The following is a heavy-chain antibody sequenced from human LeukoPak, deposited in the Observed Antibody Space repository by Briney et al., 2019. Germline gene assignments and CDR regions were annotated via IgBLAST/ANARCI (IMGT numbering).Heavy chain of an antibody. J-gene: IGHJ5*02. CDR1: GGSISSSNW. CDR3: ARLERGESWFDP. D-gene: IGHD3-16*01. V-gene: IGHV4-4*02. CDR2: IYLRGNT. Sequence: PSETLSLTCAISGGSISSSNWWTWVRQPPGKGLEWVGEIYLRGNTNYNPSLESRVTISVDESKTQLSLRLESVTAADTAVYYCARLERGESWFDPWGQGTLVTVSS.